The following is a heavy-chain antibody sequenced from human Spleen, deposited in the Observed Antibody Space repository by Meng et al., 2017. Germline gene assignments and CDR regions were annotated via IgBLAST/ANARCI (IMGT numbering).Heavy chain of an antibody. D-gene: IGHD3-10*01. V-gene: IGHV4-39*01. CDR3: ARRRGGSGRDC. J-gene: IGHJ4*02. Sequence: RYLPEAGPGIVTPSETLSLTCTVSGGSISSSNYYWDWIRQPPGKGLEWIGAIYHSGSTSYNPSLQSRVTMFVDTSKNQFSLMLTSVTATDTAVYYCARRRGGSGRDCWGQGTLVTVSS. CDR1: GGSISSSNYY. CDR2: IYHSGST.